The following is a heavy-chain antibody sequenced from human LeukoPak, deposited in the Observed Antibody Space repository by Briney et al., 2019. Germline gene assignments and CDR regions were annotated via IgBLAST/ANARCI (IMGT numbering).Heavy chain of an antibody. CDR2: ISNSGSSI. J-gene: IGHJ4*02. V-gene: IGHV3-48*01. Sequence: GGSLRLSCSASRFTFSSYSMIWVRQAPGKGLEWVSYISNSGSSIYYADSVKGRFTISRDNARNSLYLQMNSLRADDTAVYFCARDVPGGYFDYWGQGTLVTVSS. CDR1: RFTFSSYS. D-gene: IGHD2-8*02. CDR3: ARDVPGGYFDY.